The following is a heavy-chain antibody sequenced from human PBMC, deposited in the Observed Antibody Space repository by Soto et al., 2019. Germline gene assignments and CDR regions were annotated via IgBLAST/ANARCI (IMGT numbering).Heavy chain of an antibody. V-gene: IGHV4-4*02. CDR3: AREGGGVVVVAATRRAFDI. CDR2: IYHSGST. CDR1: SGSISSSNW. J-gene: IGHJ3*02. Sequence: SETLSLTCAVSSGSISSSNWWSWVRQPPGKGLEWIGEIYHSGSTNYNPSLKSRVTIPVDKSKNPFSLKLSSVTAADTAVYYCAREGGGVVVVAATRRAFDIWGQGTMVTVSS. D-gene: IGHD2-15*01.